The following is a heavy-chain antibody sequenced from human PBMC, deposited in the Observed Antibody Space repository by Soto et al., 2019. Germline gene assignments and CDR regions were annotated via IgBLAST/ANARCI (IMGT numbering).Heavy chain of an antibody. CDR1: GFTFSSYS. J-gene: IGHJ6*02. D-gene: IGHD6-6*01. CDR3: ARAIEYSSSSGYYYYYYGMDV. Sequence: GGSLRLSCAASGFTFSSYSMNWVRQAPGKGLEWVSSISSSSYIYYADSVKGRFTISRDNAKNSLYLQMNSLRAEDTAVYYCARAIEYSSSSGYYYYYYGMDVWGQGTTVTVSS. CDR2: ISSSSYI. V-gene: IGHV3-21*01.